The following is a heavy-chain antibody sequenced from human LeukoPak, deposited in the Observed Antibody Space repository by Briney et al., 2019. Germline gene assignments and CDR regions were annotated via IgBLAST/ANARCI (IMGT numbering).Heavy chain of an antibody. CDR3: ARGPHFVVVVPSTVEGFDP. D-gene: IGHD2-15*01. Sequence: VASVKLSCKASGYTFTGYYMHWVRQAPGQGPEWMGLINSNSGGKNYAQKFQGRVTMTRDTSINTAYLELSRLRSDDTAVYYCARGPHFVVVVPSTVEGFDPWGQGTLVTVSS. CDR2: INSNSGGK. V-gene: IGHV1-2*02. J-gene: IGHJ5*02. CDR1: GYTFTGYY.